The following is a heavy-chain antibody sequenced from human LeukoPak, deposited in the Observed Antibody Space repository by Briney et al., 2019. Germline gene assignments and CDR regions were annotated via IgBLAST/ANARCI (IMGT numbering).Heavy chain of an antibody. Sequence: GGSLRLSCAASAFTFSTYSLNWVRQAPGKGLEWVSSISSSSSFMYYADSVKGRFTISRDNAKNSLYLQMNSLRAEDTALYYCARIPGYGDFDAFDIWGQGTMVTVSS. CDR1: AFTFSTYS. V-gene: IGHV3-21*01. CDR3: ARIPGYGDFDAFDI. J-gene: IGHJ3*02. CDR2: ISSSSSFM. D-gene: IGHD4-17*01.